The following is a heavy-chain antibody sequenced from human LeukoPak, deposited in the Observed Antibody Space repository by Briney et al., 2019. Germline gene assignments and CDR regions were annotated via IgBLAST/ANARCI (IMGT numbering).Heavy chain of an antibody. D-gene: IGHD4-17*01. CDR3: ARDYGDYILYYYYYMDV. V-gene: IGHV3-7*01. J-gene: IGHJ6*03. CDR2: IKQDGSEK. Sequence: QPGGSLRLSCAASGFTFSSYWMSWVRQAPGKGLEWVANIKQDGSEKYYVDSVKGRFTISRDNAKNSLYLQINSLRAEDTAVYYCARDYGDYILYYYYYMDVWGKGTTVTVSS. CDR1: GFTFSSYW.